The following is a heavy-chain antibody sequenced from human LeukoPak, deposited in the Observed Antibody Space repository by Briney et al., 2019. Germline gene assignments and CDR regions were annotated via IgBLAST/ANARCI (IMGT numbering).Heavy chain of an antibody. D-gene: IGHD1-26*01. Sequence: SETLSLTCAVYGGSFSGYYWSWIRQPPGKGLEWIGEINHSGSTNYNPSLKSRVTISVDTSKNQFSLKLSSVTAADTAVYYCARPLGATYAFDIWGQGTMVTVSS. CDR1: GGSFSGYY. CDR3: ARPLGATYAFDI. V-gene: IGHV4-34*01. J-gene: IGHJ3*02. CDR2: INHSGST.